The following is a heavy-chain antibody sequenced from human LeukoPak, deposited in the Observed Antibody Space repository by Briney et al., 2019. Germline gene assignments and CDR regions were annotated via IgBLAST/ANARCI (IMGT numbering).Heavy chain of an antibody. Sequence: HPGGSLRLSCAASGFTVSSNEMSWVRQAPGKGLEWVSSISGGSTYYADSRKGRFTISRDNSKNTLYLQMNSLRAEDTAVYYCAKDKPSWYRGIIIDYWGQGTLVTVSS. CDR1: GFTVSSNE. D-gene: IGHD6-13*01. V-gene: IGHV3-38-3*01. J-gene: IGHJ4*02. CDR2: ISGGST. CDR3: AKDKPSWYRGIIIDY.